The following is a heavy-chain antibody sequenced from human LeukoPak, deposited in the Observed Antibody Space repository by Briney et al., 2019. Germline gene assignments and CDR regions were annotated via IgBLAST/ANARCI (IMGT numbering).Heavy chain of an antibody. CDR3: ARDRIAVAGDAFDI. V-gene: IGHV1-2*06. J-gene: IGHJ3*02. D-gene: IGHD6-19*01. Sequence: ASVKVSCKASGYTLTGYYMHWVRQAPGQGLEWMGRINPNSGGTNYAQKFQGRDTMTRDTSISTAYMELSRLRSDDTAVYYCARDRIAVAGDAFDIWGQGTMVTVSS. CDR1: GYTLTGYY. CDR2: INPNSGGT.